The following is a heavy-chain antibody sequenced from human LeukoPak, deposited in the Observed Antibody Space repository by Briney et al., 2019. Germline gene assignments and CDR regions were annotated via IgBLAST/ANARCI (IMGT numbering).Heavy chain of an antibody. D-gene: IGHD3-3*01. CDR2: INHSGST. J-gene: IGHJ6*02. CDR3: ARGDFWSGYYRYYYGMDV. CDR1: GGSFSGYY. V-gene: IGHV4-34*01. Sequence: SETLSLTCAVYGGSFSGYYWSWIRQPPGKGLEWIGEINHSGSTNYNPSLKSRVTISVDTSKTQFSLKLSSVTAADTAVYYCARGDFWSGYYRYYYGMDVWGQGTTVTVSS.